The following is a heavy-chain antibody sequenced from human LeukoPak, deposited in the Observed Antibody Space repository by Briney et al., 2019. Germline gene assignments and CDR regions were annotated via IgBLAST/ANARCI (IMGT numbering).Heavy chain of an antibody. V-gene: IGHV3-11*04. CDR2: ISGNGGDI. Sequence: GGSLRFSCAASGFTFSDNYMTWVRQAPGKGLEWLSYISGNGGDIQYADSVKGRFTISRDNAKNLLYLQMDSLRVEDTAIYYCARDPRTVRIWGQGTLVTVSS. D-gene: IGHD1-1*01. J-gene: IGHJ4*02. CDR1: GFTFSDNY. CDR3: ARDPRTVRI.